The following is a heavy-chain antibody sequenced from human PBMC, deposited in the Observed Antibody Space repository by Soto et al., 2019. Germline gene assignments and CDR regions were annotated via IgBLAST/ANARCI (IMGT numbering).Heavy chain of an antibody. D-gene: IGHD5-12*01. V-gene: IGHV4-59*08. CDR1: GGSISPYY. CDR2: VYYSGST. Sequence: SETLSLTCTVSGGSISPYYWNWIRQTPGKGLEWIGYVYYSGSTRYNPTLKSRVTISADTSKNQFSLRLSSVTAADTGVYYCARQATYDSAGRPWVDPWGQGTLVTVSS. CDR3: ARQATYDSAGRPWVDP. J-gene: IGHJ5*02.